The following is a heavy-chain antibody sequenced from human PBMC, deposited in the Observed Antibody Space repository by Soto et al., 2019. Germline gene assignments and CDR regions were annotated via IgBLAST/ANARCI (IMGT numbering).Heavy chain of an antibody. Sequence: XSVKVSCTASGYVFSSYGINWVRQAPGQGLEWVGWIAPFKGKMNFAPRLQYRITMTVDTSTSTASLEVRTLTSDDTGVYFCAREGGSSTYYPLELDYWGQGTLVTVSS. CDR2: IAPFKGKM. V-gene: IGHV1-18*04. D-gene: IGHD6-13*01. J-gene: IGHJ4*02. CDR3: AREGGSSTYYPLELDY. CDR1: GYVFSSYG.